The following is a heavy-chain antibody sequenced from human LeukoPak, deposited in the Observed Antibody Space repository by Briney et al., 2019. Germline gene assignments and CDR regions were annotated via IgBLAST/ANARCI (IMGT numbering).Heavy chain of an antibody. CDR2: ISGSGGST. Sequence: GGSLRLSCAASGLTVSSNYMTWVRQAPGKGLEWVSAISGSGGSTYYADSVKGRFTISRDNSKNTLYLQMNSLRAEDTAVYYCAKVKSRPGDYGPFDYWGQGTLVTVSS. V-gene: IGHV3-23*01. CDR3: AKVKSRPGDYGPFDY. J-gene: IGHJ4*02. CDR1: GLTVSSNY. D-gene: IGHD4-17*01.